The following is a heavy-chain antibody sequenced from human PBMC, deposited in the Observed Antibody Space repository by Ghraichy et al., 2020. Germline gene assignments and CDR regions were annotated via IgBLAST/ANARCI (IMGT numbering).Heavy chain of an antibody. Sequence: GGSLRLSCAASGFIFSSYWMSWVRQAPGKGLEWVANIKQDGSEKYYVDSVKGRFTISRDNAKNSLYLQMNSLRAEDTAVYYCARDRHYYGSGSYTTYWGQGTLVTVSS. D-gene: IGHD3-10*01. CDR2: IKQDGSEK. V-gene: IGHV3-7*03. CDR3: ARDRHYYGSGSYTTY. J-gene: IGHJ4*02. CDR1: GFIFSSYW.